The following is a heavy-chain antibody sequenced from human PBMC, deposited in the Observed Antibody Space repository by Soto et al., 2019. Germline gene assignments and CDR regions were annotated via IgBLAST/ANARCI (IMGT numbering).Heavy chain of an antibody. Sequence: QVQLVESGGGVVQPGRSLRLSCAASGFSFSSFGMHWVRQAPGKGLEWVAIIWYDGSLEYYADSVKGRFTISRDNSKNXWYLQMNSLRVEDTAVYYCAKPSYDFWSGYYHPFDYWGQGTLVTVSS. J-gene: IGHJ4*02. CDR3: AKPSYDFWSGYYHPFDY. V-gene: IGHV3-33*03. CDR1: GFSFSSFG. D-gene: IGHD3-3*01. CDR2: IWYDGSLE.